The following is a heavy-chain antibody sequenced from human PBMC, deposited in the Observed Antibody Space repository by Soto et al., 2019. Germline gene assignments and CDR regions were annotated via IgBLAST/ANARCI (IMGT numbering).Heavy chain of an antibody. CDR2: FFYSGST. J-gene: IGHJ1*01. D-gene: IGHD3-10*01. Sequence: SETLSLTCTVSGGSISSYYWSWIRQPPGKGLEWIGYFFYSGSTNYNPSLKSRVTISVDTSKNQVSLKLTSVTAADTAVYYCARDGSQRPATYWGQGTLVTVSS. CDR3: ARDGSQRPATY. V-gene: IGHV4-59*01. CDR1: GGSISSYY.